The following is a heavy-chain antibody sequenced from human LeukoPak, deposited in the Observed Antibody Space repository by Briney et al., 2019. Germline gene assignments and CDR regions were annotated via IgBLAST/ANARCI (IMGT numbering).Heavy chain of an antibody. CDR2: IIPIFGIA. D-gene: IGHD4-17*01. CDR3: ARDKPGGYHGDYRAPFDY. Sequence: ASVKVSCQASGGTFSSYAISWVRQAPGQGLEWMGRIIPIFGIANYAQKFQGRVTITADKSTSTAYMELSSLRSEDTAVYYCARDKPGGYHGDYRAPFDYWGQGTLVTVSS. J-gene: IGHJ4*02. V-gene: IGHV1-69*04. CDR1: GGTFSSYA.